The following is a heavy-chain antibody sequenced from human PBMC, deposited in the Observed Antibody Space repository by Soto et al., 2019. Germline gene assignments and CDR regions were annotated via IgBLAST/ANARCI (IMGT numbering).Heavy chain of an antibody. CDR1: GFSLSTSGVG. D-gene: IGHD2-15*01. Sequence: QITLKESGPTLVKPTQTLTLTCTFSGFSLSTSGVGVGWIRQPPGKALEWLALIYWDDDKRYSPSLKSRLTSTKDTSKNQVVLTMTNMDPVDTATYYCAHRRRSGPAGWFDPWGQGTLVTVSS. V-gene: IGHV2-5*02. CDR2: IYWDDDK. CDR3: AHRRRSGPAGWFDP. J-gene: IGHJ5*02.